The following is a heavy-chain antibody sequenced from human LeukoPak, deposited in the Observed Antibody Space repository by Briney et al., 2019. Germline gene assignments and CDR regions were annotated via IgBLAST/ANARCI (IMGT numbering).Heavy chain of an antibody. Sequence: GGSLRLSCTASGCTFSSYTMNWVRQSPGKGLEWASSISPSGSSTWHADSVKGRFTISRDNAKNSVHLQMTNLRVDDTAVYYCGRDFLGESGAGGPWGQGILVTVSS. CDR3: GRDFLGESGAGGP. CDR2: ISPSGSST. D-gene: IGHD3-10*01. J-gene: IGHJ5*02. CDR1: GCTFSSYT. V-gene: IGHV3-21*01.